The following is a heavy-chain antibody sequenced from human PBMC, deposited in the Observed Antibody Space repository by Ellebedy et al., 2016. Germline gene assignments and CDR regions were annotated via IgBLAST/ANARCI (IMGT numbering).Heavy chain of an antibody. CDR2: FYSGGGI. CDR3: AKGTHTMPFD. V-gene: IGHV3-53*05. J-gene: IGHJ4*02. D-gene: IGHD2-2*01. CDR1: GFTVSSNH. Sequence: GESLKISCAASGFTVSSNHMNWVRQAPGKGLEWVSVFYSGGGIYYADSVKGRFTISRDNAKNSLYLQMNSLRPEDTALYYCAKGTHTMPFDWGQGTLVTVSS.